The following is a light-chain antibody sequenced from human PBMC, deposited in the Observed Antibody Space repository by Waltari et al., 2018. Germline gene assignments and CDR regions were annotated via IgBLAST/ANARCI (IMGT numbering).Light chain of an antibody. V-gene: IGLV3-1*01. Sequence: SYELTQPPSVSVSPGQTASIACSGDKLGDKFACWYQQRPGQSPVLLIYQDTKRPSGFPERFSGSNSGNTATLTISGTQAVDEADYYCQTWDSSTYGFGTGTKVTVL. CDR1: KLGDKF. CDR3: QTWDSSTYG. J-gene: IGLJ1*01. CDR2: QDT.